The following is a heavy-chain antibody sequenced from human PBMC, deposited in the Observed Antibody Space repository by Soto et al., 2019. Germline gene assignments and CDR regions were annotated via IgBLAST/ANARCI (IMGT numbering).Heavy chain of an antibody. CDR1: GFTFEDYA. CDR2: ISWNSGNI. J-gene: IGHJ4*02. D-gene: IGHD3-22*01. Sequence: EMHLVESGGGLVQPGRSLRLSCAASGFTFEDYAMHWVRQAPGKGLEWFSVISWNSGNIIYADSVKGRFTISGDNAKNSLYLQMNSLRLEDTALYYCAKMVTWDSSGYYQGGFDCWGQGTLVTVSS. V-gene: IGHV3-9*01. CDR3: AKMVTWDSSGYYQGGFDC.